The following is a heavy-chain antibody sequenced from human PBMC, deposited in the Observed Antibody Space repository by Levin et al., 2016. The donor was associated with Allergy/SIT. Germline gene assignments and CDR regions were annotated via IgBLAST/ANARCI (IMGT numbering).Heavy chain of an antibody. CDR3: ATSIPGRSFHY. V-gene: IGHV6-1*01. J-gene: IGHJ4*02. CDR2: TYYRSKWYN. CDR1: GDSVSSSSAA. Sequence: SETLSLTCAISGDSVSSSSAAWNWLRQSPSRGLEWLGRTYYRSKWYNDSAISVKSRITINPDTSKNQFSLHLNSVTPDDTAVYYCATSIPGRSFHYWGQGTLVTVSS.